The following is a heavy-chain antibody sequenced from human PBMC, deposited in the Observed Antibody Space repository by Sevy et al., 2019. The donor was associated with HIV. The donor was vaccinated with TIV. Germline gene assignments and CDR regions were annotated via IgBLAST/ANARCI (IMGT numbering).Heavy chain of an antibody. CDR3: AKGMSRCSSTSCYIGGAFDI. V-gene: IGHV3-30*18. CDR1: GFTFSSYG. Sequence: GGSLRLSCAASGFTFSSYGMHWVRQAPGKGLEWVAVISYDGSNKNYADSVKGRFTISRVNSTNTLYLQMNSRRAEDTAVYYCAKGMSRCSSTSCYIGGAFDIWGQGTMVTVSS. CDR2: ISYDGSNK. D-gene: IGHD2-2*02. J-gene: IGHJ3*02.